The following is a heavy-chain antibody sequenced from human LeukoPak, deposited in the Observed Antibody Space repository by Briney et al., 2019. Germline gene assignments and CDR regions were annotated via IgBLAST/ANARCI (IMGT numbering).Heavy chain of an antibody. D-gene: IGHD1-26*01. V-gene: IGHV4-59*01. Sequence: PSETLSLTCTVSGGSISSYYWSWIRQPPGKGLEWIGYIYHSGSTNYNPSLKSRVTISVDTSKNRFSLKLSSVTAADTAVYYCARVGGGSYYGNWFDPWGQGTLVTVSS. CDR2: IYHSGST. CDR1: GGSISSYY. J-gene: IGHJ5*02. CDR3: ARVGGGSYYGNWFDP.